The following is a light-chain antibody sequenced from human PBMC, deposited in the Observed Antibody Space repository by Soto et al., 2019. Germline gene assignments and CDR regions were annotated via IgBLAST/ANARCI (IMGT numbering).Light chain of an antibody. CDR3: QQGGNWPLT. CDR1: QGVTTN. V-gene: IGKV3-11*01. J-gene: IGKJ5*01. CDR2: DVS. Sequence: EIVMTQSPATLSVSPGERATLSCRAGQGVTTNFAWYQQKSGQSPRLLIYDVSIRATGVPARFSGTGSETDFTLTISSLEPEDFAVYYCQQGGNWPLTFGQGTRLEIK.